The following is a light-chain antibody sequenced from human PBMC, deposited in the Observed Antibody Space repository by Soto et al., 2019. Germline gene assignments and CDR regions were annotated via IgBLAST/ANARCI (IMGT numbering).Light chain of an antibody. Sequence: QSVLTQPRSVSGSPGQSVTISCTGTSSDVGGYNYVSWYQQHPGKAPKPMIYDVSKRPSGVPDRFSGSKSGNTASLTISGLQAEDEADYYCCSYAGSYTPVVFGGGTKLTVL. J-gene: IGLJ2*01. CDR1: SSDVGGYNY. CDR3: CSYAGSYTPVV. V-gene: IGLV2-11*01. CDR2: DVS.